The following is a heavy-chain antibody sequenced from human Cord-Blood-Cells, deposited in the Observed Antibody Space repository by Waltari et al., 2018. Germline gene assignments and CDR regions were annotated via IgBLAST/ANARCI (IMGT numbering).Heavy chain of an antibody. J-gene: IGHJ4*02. Sequence: QVQLVQSGAEVKKPGSSVKVSCKASGGTFSSYAISWVRQAPGQGLEGMGGIIPIFGTANYAHKVQGRGTITADESASTAYMELSSLRSEDTAVYYCARDNHGDYDYWGQGTLVTVSS. CDR3: ARDNHGDYDY. CDR1: GGTFSSYA. CDR2: IIPIFGTA. D-gene: IGHD4-17*01. V-gene: IGHV1-69*01.